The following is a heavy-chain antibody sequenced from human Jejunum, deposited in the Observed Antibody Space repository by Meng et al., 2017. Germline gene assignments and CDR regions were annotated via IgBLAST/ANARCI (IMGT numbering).Heavy chain of an antibody. V-gene: IGHV4-30-2*01. J-gene: IGHJ4*02. CDR3: ARMDSAVHYFDY. D-gene: IGHD2-2*03. CDR2: IYHTGSP. CDR1: GGSINSDGFT. Sequence: QLQLQQAGAGLGKPAQTRSLTRAVSGGSINSDGFTWSWIRQPPGKGLEWIGYIYHTGSPYYNPSLKSRLTISVDKSVNQFSLKLSSVTAADTAVYYCARMDSAVHYFDYWGQGTPVTVSS.